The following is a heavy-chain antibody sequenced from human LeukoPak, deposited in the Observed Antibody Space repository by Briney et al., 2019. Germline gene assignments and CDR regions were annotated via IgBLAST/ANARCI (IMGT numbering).Heavy chain of an antibody. CDR1: GGSISSYY. V-gene: IGHV4-4*07. CDR3: ARGTRGYSSSSNWFDP. D-gene: IGHD6-13*01. CDR2: IYTSGST. Sequence: SETLSLTCTVSGGSISSYYWSWIRQPAGKGLEWIGRIYTSGSTNYNPSLKSRVTMSVDTSKNQFSLKLSSVTAADTAVYYCARGTRGYSSSSNWFDPWGQGTLVTVSS. J-gene: IGHJ5*02.